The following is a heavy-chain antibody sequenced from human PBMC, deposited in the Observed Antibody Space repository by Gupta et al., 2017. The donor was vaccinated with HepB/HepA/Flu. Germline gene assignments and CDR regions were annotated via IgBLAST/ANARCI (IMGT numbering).Heavy chain of an antibody. CDR2: ISTSGTSI. CDR1: GFTFSAYS. CDR3: AREFKYYYYMDV. Sequence: EVQLMESGGGLVKPGGSLRLSCAASGFTFSAYSRNWVSQAPGKGLEWVSSISTSGTSIYDADSVKGRFTISRDNTKNSLYLQMNSLRVEDTAFYYCAREFKYYYYMDVWGKGTTVTVYS. J-gene: IGHJ6*03. V-gene: IGHV3-21*01.